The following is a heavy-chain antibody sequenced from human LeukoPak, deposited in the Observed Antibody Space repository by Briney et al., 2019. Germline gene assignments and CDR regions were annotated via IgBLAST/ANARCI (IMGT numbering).Heavy chain of an antibody. CDR1: GFTFGDYA. CDR2: VRSRAYGGTP. Sequence: HSGGSLRLSCIASGFTFGDYAMDWVRQAPGKGLEWVGFVRSRAYGGTPEYGASVKGRFTISRDDSKAVAYLQMNSLTAEDTAVYFCTTEGVAGSTKFEYWGQGTLVTASS. D-gene: IGHD6-19*01. J-gene: IGHJ4*02. V-gene: IGHV3-49*04. CDR3: TTEGVAGSTKFEY.